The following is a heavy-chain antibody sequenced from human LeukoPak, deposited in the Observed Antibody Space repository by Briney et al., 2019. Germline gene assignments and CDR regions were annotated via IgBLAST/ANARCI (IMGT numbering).Heavy chain of an antibody. J-gene: IGHJ4*02. CDR2: INSDGSSR. D-gene: IGHD6-13*01. CDR1: GFTFSNYW. V-gene: IGHV3-74*01. CDR3: ASACSNRMAAGGDY. Sequence: GGSRRLSCAASGFTFSNYWMHWVRQAPGKGLVWVSRINSDGSSRNYADSVKGRFTISRDNAKNTLYLQMNSLRAEDTAVYYCASACSNRMAAGGDYWGQGTLVTVSS.